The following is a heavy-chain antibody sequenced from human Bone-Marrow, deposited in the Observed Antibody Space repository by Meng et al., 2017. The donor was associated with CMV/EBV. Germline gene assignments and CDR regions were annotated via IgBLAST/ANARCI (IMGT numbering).Heavy chain of an antibody. J-gene: IGHJ4*02. D-gene: IGHD6-13*01. V-gene: IGHV1-58*01. CDR3: ARGHSSSWPGGY. CDR2: IVVGSGNT. CDR1: GFTFTSSA. Sequence: SVKVSCKASGFTFTSSAVQWVRQARGQRLEWIGWIVVGSGNTNYAQKFQERVTITRDMSTSTAYMELSSLRSEDTAVYYCARGHSSSWPGGYWGQGTLVTVSS.